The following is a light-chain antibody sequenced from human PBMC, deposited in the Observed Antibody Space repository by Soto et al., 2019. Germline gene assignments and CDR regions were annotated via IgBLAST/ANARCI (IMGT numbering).Light chain of an antibody. CDR3: AAWDGSLNNVL. CDR2: GNN. V-gene: IGLV1-44*01. Sequence: QSVLTQPPSASGTPGQRVTISCSGSGSSIGTNTVNWYRQLPGTAPKLLIYGNNQRPSGVPDRFSGSKSGTSSSLGISGLQSEDEADYYCAAWDGSLNNVLFGGGTKLTLL. CDR1: GSSIGTNT. J-gene: IGLJ2*01.